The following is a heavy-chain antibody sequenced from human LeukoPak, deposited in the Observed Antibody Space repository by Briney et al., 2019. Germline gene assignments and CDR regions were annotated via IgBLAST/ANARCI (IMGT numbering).Heavy chain of an antibody. D-gene: IGHD5-12*01. V-gene: IGHV3-53*01. CDR2: IYSGGTT. J-gene: IGHJ4*02. CDR3: AKVSRVVTTSYFDY. CDR1: GFTVSSNY. Sequence: PGGSLRLSCADSGFTVSSNYMSWVRQAPGKGLEWISVIYSGGTTYYGDSVKGRFTISRDNSKNTLYLQMNSLRAEDTAVYYCAKVSRVVTTSYFDYWGQGTLVTVSS.